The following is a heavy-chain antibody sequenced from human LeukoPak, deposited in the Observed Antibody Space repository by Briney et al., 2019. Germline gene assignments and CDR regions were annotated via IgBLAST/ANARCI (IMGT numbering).Heavy chain of an antibody. CDR1: GYTFASYA. D-gene: IGHD1-26*01. Sequence: ASVKVSCKASGYTFASYAMHWVRQAPGQGLEWMGGIIPIFGTANYAQKFQGRVTITADESTSTAYMELSSLRSEDTAVYYCARVSSGSYSTYYFDYWGQGTLVTVSS. J-gene: IGHJ4*02. CDR2: IIPIFGTA. V-gene: IGHV1-69*13. CDR3: ARVSSGSYSTYYFDY.